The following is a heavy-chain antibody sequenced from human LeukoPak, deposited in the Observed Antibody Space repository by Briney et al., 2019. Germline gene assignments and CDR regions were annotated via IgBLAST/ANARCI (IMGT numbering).Heavy chain of an antibody. D-gene: IGHD1-1*01. CDR2: IYYSGST. Sequence: SETLSLTCTVSGGSISSYYWSWIRQPPGKGLEWIGYIYYSGSTNYNPSLKSRVTISVDTSKNQFSLKLSSVTAADTAVYYCARSRLHVWDQLEPYTHGFDYWGQGTLVTVSS. J-gene: IGHJ4*02. CDR1: GGSISSYY. V-gene: IGHV4-59*01. CDR3: ARSRLHVWDQLEPYTHGFDY.